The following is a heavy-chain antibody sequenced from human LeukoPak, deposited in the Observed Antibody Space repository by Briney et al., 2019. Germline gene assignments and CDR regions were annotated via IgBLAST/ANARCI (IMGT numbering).Heavy chain of an antibody. V-gene: IGHV4-59*12. J-gene: IGHJ3*02. CDR1: GGSISTYY. CDR3: ARDSGSLYGYAFDI. D-gene: IGHD1-26*01. Sequence: SETLSLTCTVSGGSISTYYWTWIRQPPGKGLEWIGYIYYSGSTNYNPSLKSRVTMSVDTSKNQFSLKLSSVTAADTAVYYCARDSGSLYGYAFDIWGQGTMVTVSS. CDR2: IYYSGST.